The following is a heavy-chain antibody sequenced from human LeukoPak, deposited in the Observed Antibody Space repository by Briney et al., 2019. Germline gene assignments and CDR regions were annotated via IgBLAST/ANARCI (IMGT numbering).Heavy chain of an antibody. CDR3: ARLESYYALAGY. CDR1: GYSISSDYY. D-gene: IGHD1-26*01. CDR2: IYHSGST. J-gene: IGHJ4*02. V-gene: IGHV4-38-2*01. Sequence: PSETLSLTCAVSGYSISSDYYWGWIRQPPGQGLEWIGSIYHSGSTYYNPSLRTRVTISVDTSKNQFSLKLSSVTAADTAVYYCARLESYYALAGYWGQGTLVTVSS.